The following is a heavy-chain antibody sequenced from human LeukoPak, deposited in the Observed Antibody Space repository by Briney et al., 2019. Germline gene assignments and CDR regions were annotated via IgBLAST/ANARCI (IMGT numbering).Heavy chain of an antibody. CDR2: ISAYNGNT. D-gene: IGHD6-25*01. CDR1: GYTVTSHG. J-gene: IGHJ6*02. CDR3: ARKGIAASWRVGGYYYYGMDV. Sequence: GASVKVSCKASGYTVTSHGISWVRQAPGQGLEWMGWISAYNGNTNYAQKLQGRVTMTTDTSTSTAYMELRSLRSDDTAVYYCARKGIAASWRVGGYYYYGMDVWGQGTTVTVSS. V-gene: IGHV1-18*01.